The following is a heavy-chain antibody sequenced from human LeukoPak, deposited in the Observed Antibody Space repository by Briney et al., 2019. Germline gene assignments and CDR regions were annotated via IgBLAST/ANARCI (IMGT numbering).Heavy chain of an antibody. D-gene: IGHD3-22*01. V-gene: IGHV4-34*01. Sequence: SETLSLTCAVYGVSFSGYYWSWIRQPPGKGLEWIGEINHSGSTNYNPSLKSRVTISVDTSKNQFSLKLSSVTAADTAVYYCARGSSYYYDSSGYYDYFDYWGQGTLVTVSS. CDR3: ARGSSYYYDSSGYYDYFDY. CDR1: GVSFSGYY. J-gene: IGHJ4*02. CDR2: INHSGST.